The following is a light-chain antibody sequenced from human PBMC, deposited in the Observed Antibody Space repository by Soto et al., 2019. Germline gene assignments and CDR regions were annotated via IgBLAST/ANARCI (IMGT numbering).Light chain of an antibody. CDR2: WAS. CDR3: QQYYNTPLS. Sequence: DIVMTQSPDSLAVSLGERATINCKSSQSVLYRSNNKNYLAWYQQKPGQPPKLLIYWASTRESGVPDRFSGTGSGTDFTLNISSLQAEDVAVYYCQQYYNTPLSFGGGTKLEIK. J-gene: IGKJ4*01. CDR1: QSVLYRSNNKNY. V-gene: IGKV4-1*01.